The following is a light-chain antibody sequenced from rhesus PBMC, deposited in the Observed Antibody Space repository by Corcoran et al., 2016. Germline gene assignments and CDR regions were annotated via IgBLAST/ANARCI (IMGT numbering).Light chain of an antibody. CDR1: QSLVHSNGNTY. J-gene: IGKJ1*01. CDR3: GQGTHWPRT. V-gene: IGKV2-64*01. Sequence: DVVMTQSPLSLPITPGQPASISCRSSQSLVHSNGNTYLSWYQQKPGQPPRCLIYKVSNRDSGVPERFSGSGAGTDVTRKISRVEASDVGVYYCGQGTHWPRTFGQGTKVEIK. CDR2: KVS.